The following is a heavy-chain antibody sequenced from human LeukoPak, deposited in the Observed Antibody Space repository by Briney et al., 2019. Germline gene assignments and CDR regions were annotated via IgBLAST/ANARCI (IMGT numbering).Heavy chain of an antibody. CDR1: GDSISTSGYY. Sequence: PSQTLSLTCTVSGDSISTSGYYSDWLRQPPGKGLEWIGNIYYIGNTWYNTSLKSRVTMSVDPSKNQFSLRLSSVTAADTAVYYCTRHLPGATWFDPWGQGTQVTVSS. V-gene: IGHV4-39*01. J-gene: IGHJ5*02. CDR2: IYYIGNT. CDR3: TRHLPGATWFDP. D-gene: IGHD1-26*01.